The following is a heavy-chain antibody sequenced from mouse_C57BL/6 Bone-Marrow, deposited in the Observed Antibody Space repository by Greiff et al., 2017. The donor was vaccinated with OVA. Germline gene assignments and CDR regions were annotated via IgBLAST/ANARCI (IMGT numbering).Heavy chain of an antibody. CDR1: GYTFTSFG. CDR3: AMGLLLFDY. Sequence: LQLQQSGAELARPGASVKLSCKASGYTFTSFGISWVKHRTGQGLEWIGDFYPRSGNTYYNEKFKGKATLTADKSSRTAYMELRSLTSEDSAVYVCAMGLLLFDYWGQGTTLTVAS. J-gene: IGHJ2*01. CDR2: FYPRSGNT. D-gene: IGHD2-3*01. V-gene: IGHV1-81*01.